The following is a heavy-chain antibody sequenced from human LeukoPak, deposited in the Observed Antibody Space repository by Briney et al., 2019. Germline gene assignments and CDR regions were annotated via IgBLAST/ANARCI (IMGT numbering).Heavy chain of an antibody. J-gene: IGHJ5*02. Sequence: SETLSLTCSVSGGSISSDNYYWSWIRQPPGKGLEWIGEINHSGSTNYNPSLKSRVTISVDTSKNQFSLKLSSVTAADTAVYYCATTTVTTSWFDPWGQGTLVTVSS. CDR3: ATTTVTTSWFDP. CDR1: GGSISSDNYY. D-gene: IGHD4-17*01. CDR2: INHSGST. V-gene: IGHV4-39*07.